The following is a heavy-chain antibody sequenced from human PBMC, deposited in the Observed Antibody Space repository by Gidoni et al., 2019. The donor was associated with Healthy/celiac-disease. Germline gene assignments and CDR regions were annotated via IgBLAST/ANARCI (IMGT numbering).Heavy chain of an antibody. D-gene: IGHD3-3*01. CDR2: ISSSISYI. V-gene: IGHV3-21*01. J-gene: IGHJ6*02. CDR1: GFTFSSYS. CDR3: ARDAPRITIFGVVMSELENYYYYGMDV. Sequence: EVQLVESGGGLVKPGGSLRLSCAASGFTFSSYSMNWVRQAPGKGLEWVSSISSSISYIYYADSVKGRFTISRDNAKNSLYLQMNSLRAEDTAVYYCARDAPRITIFGVVMSELENYYYYGMDVWGQGTTVTVSS.